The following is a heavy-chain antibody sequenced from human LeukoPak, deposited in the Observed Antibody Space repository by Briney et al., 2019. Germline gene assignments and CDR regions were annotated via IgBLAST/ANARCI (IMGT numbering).Heavy chain of an antibody. CDR3: ARMGEMATIENAFDI. CDR2: ISYDGSNK. CDR1: GFTFSSYA. J-gene: IGHJ3*02. V-gene: IGHV3-30-3*01. D-gene: IGHD5-24*01. Sequence: GGSLRLSCAASGFTFSSYAMHWVRQAPGKGLEWVAVISYDGSNKYYADSVKGRFTISRDNSKNTLYLQMNSLRAEDTAVYYCARMGEMATIENAFDIWGQGTMVTVSS.